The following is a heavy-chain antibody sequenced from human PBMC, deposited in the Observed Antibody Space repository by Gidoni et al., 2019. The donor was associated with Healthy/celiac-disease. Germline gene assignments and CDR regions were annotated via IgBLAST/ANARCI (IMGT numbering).Heavy chain of an antibody. CDR1: GFTFSSYS. CDR3: ARDEDTAMAPTNDY. J-gene: IGHJ4*02. D-gene: IGHD5-18*01. Sequence: EVQLVESGGGLVKPGGSLRLSCAASGFTFSSYSMNWVRQAPGKGLEWVSSISSSSSYIYYADSVKGRFTISRDNAKNSLYLQMNSLRAEDTAVYYCARDEDTAMAPTNDYWGQGTLVTVSS. V-gene: IGHV3-21*01. CDR2: ISSSSSYI.